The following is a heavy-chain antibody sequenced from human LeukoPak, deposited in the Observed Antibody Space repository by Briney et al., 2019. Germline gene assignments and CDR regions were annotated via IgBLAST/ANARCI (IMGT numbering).Heavy chain of an antibody. D-gene: IGHD6-25*01. CDR3: ARVRIAADEVYFDY. CDR1: GGSISSSNW. V-gene: IGHV4-4*02. CDR2: IYHSGST. J-gene: IGHJ4*02. Sequence: SGTLSLTCAVSGGSISSSNWWSWVRQPPGKGLEWIGEIYHSGSTNYNPSLKSRVTISVDKSKNQFSLKLSSVTAADTAVYYCARVRIAADEVYFDYWGQGTLVTVSS.